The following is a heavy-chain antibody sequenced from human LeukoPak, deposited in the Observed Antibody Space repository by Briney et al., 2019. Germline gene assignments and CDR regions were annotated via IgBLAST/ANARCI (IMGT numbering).Heavy chain of an antibody. V-gene: IGHV3-9*01. CDR1: GFTFDDYV. CDR3: ARPGITAFDI. J-gene: IGHJ3*02. Sequence: PGGSLRLSCAASGFTFDDYVMHWVRQAPGKGLEWVSGISWNSGSIGYADSVKGRFTISRDNAKNSLYLQMNSLRAEDTALYYCARPGITAFDIWGQGTMVTVSS. D-gene: IGHD3-10*01. CDR2: ISWNSGSI.